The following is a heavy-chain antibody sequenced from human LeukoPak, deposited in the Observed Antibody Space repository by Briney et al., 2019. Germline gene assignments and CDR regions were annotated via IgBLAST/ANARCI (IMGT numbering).Heavy chain of an antibody. D-gene: IGHD1-26*01. Sequence: GGSLRLSCAASGFTFSSYAMSWVRQPPGKGLEWVSTISGSDGRTYYADSVKGRFTISGDNSKNTLYLHMNSLRAEDTAVYYCAKGISTPWELFDSWGQGTLVTVSS. CDR1: GFTFSSYA. V-gene: IGHV3-23*01. J-gene: IGHJ4*02. CDR2: ISGSDGRT. CDR3: AKGISTPWELFDS.